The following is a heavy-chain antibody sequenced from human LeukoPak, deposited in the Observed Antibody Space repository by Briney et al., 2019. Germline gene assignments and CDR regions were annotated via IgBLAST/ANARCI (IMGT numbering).Heavy chain of an antibody. CDR3: ARDGAAPGLYFDS. J-gene: IGHJ4*02. CDR1: GFTFSSYS. CDR2: ISSSSSYI. V-gene: IGHV3-21*01. D-gene: IGHD6-13*01. Sequence: GGSLRLSCAASGFTFSSYSMNWVRQAPGKGLEWVSSISSSSSYIYYADSVKGRLTISRDNAKNSLYLQMNSLRTEDTAVYYCARDGAAPGLYFDSWGQGTLVTVSS.